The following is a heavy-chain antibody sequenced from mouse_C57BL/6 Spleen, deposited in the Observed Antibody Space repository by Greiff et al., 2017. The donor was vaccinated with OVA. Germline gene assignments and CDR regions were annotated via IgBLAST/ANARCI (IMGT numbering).Heavy chain of an antibody. Sequence: EVQLVETGGGLVQPGGSRGLSCEGSGFTFSGFWMSWVRQTPGKTLEWIGDINSDGSAINYAPSIKDRFTIFRDNDKSTLYLQMSNVRSEDTATYFCMRWGYYYGSSYRYFDVWGTGTTVTVSS. CDR3: MRWGYYYGSSYRYFDV. D-gene: IGHD1-1*01. J-gene: IGHJ1*03. V-gene: IGHV11-2*01. CDR2: INSDGSAI. CDR1: GFTFSGFW.